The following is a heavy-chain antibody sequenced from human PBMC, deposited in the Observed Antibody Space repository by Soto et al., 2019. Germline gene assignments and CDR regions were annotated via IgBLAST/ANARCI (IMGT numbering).Heavy chain of an antibody. D-gene: IGHD3-10*01. CDR3: AKAPGYYGSGSFRPYNWFDP. Sequence: GGSLRLSCAASGFTFSSYAMGWVRQAPGKGLEWVSATSGSGGSTYYADSVKGRFTISRDDSKNTLYLQMNSLRAEDTAVYYCAKAPGYYGSGSFRPYNWFDPWGQGTLVTVSS. CDR2: TSGSGGST. J-gene: IGHJ5*02. CDR1: GFTFSSYA. V-gene: IGHV3-23*01.